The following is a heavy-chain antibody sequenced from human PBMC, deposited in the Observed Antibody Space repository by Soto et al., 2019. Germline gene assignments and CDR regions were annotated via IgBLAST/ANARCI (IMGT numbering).Heavy chain of an antibody. CDR3: VHSLGSIVVNGDKWFDP. Sequence: QITLKESGPTLVKPTQTLTLTCTFSGFSLSTTGVGVGWIRQPPGKALEWLALIYWHDDNRYSPSLKSRLTTPXNXSXNXXVLTVPHMDPVDTATYYCVHSLGSIVVNGDKWFDPWGQGTLVTVSS. V-gene: IGHV2-5*01. J-gene: IGHJ5*02. D-gene: IGHD1-26*01. CDR1: GFSLSTTGVG. CDR2: IYWHDDN.